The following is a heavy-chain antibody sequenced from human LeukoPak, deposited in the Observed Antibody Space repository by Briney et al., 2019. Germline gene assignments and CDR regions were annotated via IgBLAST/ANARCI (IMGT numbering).Heavy chain of an antibody. Sequence: GGSLRLSCAASGFTFSSYAMSWVRQAPGKGLGWVSVISGSDDSTHYADSVKGRFTISRDNSKNTLYLQMNSLRAEDTAVYYCAKVGYCTSTSCQREFDYWGQGTLVTVSS. CDR1: GFTFSSYA. D-gene: IGHD2-2*01. CDR3: AKVGYCTSTSCQREFDY. J-gene: IGHJ4*02. CDR2: ISGSDDST. V-gene: IGHV3-23*01.